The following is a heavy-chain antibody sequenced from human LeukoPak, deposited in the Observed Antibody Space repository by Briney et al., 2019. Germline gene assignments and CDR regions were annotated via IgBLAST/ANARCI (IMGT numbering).Heavy chain of an antibody. Sequence: GGSLRLSCAASGFTFSSYAMSWVRQAPGKGLEWVSAISGSGGSTYYADSVKGRFTVSRDNSKNTLYLQMNSLRAEDTAVYYCARGRSVGSSPYGPFDYWGQGTLVTVSS. D-gene: IGHD6-6*01. CDR2: ISGSGGST. CDR3: ARGRSVGSSPYGPFDY. V-gene: IGHV3-23*01. J-gene: IGHJ4*02. CDR1: GFTFSSYA.